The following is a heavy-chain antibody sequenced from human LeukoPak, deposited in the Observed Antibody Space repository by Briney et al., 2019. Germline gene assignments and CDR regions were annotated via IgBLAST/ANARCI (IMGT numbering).Heavy chain of an antibody. V-gene: IGHV3-23*01. CDR3: ARVKRRLLWFGELPDY. D-gene: IGHD3-10*01. CDR2: ISGSGGST. CDR1: GFTFSSYA. Sequence: GGSLRLSCAASGFTFSSYAMSWVRQAPGKGLEWVSAISGSGGSTYYADSVKGRFTISRDNAKNSLYLQMNSLRAEDTAVYYCARVKRRLLWFGELPDYWGQGTLVTVSS. J-gene: IGHJ4*02.